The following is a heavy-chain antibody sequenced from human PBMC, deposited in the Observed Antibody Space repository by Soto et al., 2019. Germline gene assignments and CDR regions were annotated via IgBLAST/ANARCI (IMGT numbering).Heavy chain of an antibody. V-gene: IGHV3-23*01. Sequence: EVQLLESGGALVRPGGSLRLSCAASGFSFNNYALSWVRQAPGKGLEWVSTFCAGGRAYYAASMQGRLTIARDSCQDTVQLKISEPRPEDTAVYYCANESLPEHYGDALFDYWGQGTRVTVSS. CDR3: ANESLPEHYGDALFDY. J-gene: IGHJ4*02. CDR2: FCAGGRA. CDR1: GFSFNNYA. D-gene: IGHD4-17*01.